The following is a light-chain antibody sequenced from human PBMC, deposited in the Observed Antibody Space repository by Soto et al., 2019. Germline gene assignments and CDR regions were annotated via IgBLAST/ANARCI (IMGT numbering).Light chain of an antibody. J-gene: IGLJ3*02. Sequence: QSALTQPRSVSASPGQSVTISCSGTSSDVGGSNYVSWYQHHPGEAPKLMIYDVSKRPSGVPDRFSGSKSGSTASLTISGLQAEDEADYYCCSYAGSSTWVFGGGTQLTVL. CDR1: SSDVGGSNY. CDR3: CSYAGSSTWV. CDR2: DVS. V-gene: IGLV2-11*01.